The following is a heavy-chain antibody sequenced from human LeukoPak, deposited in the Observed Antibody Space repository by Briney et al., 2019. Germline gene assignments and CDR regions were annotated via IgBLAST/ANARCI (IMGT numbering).Heavy chain of an antibody. D-gene: IGHD3-16*02. V-gene: IGHV4-34*01. CDR1: GGSISSYY. CDR2: INHSGST. J-gene: IGHJ4*02. Sequence: SETLSLTCTVSGGSISSYYWSWIRQPPGKGLEWIGEINHSGSTNYNPSLKSRVTISVDTSKNQFSLKLSSVTAADPAVYYCARDPAITFGGLIAPAGGYFDYWGQGTLVPVSS. CDR3: ARDPAITFGGLIAPAGGYFDY.